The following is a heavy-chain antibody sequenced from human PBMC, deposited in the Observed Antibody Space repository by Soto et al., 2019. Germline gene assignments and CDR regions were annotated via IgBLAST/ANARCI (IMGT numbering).Heavy chain of an antibody. J-gene: IGHJ4*02. V-gene: IGHV1-18*01. Sequence: ASVKVSCKXSGYTFTSYGISWVRQAPGQGLEWMGWISAYNGNTNYAQKLQGRVTMTTDTSTSTAYMELRSLRSDDTAVYYCARERGWIQLWSGYFDYWGQGTLVTVSS. CDR2: ISAYNGNT. CDR3: ARERGWIQLWSGYFDY. CDR1: GYTFTSYG. D-gene: IGHD5-18*01.